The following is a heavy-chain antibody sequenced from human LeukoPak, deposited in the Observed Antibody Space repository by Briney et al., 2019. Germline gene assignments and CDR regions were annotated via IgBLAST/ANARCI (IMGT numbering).Heavy chain of an antibody. Sequence: GASLRLSCAASGFTFSNYAMSWVRHAPGKGLEWVSVITGSGGNTYYADSVKGRFTISRDNSKNTVFLQMNSLRAEDTAVYYCAKWGDYDVLTGYYVSDYWGQGTLVTVSS. CDR3: AKWGDYDVLTGYYVSDY. D-gene: IGHD3-9*01. CDR1: GFTFSNYA. V-gene: IGHV3-23*01. J-gene: IGHJ4*02. CDR2: ITGSGGNT.